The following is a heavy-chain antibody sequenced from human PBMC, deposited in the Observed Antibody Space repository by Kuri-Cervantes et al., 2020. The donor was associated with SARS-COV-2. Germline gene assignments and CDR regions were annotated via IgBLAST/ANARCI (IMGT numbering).Heavy chain of an antibody. CDR2: IYTSGST. CDR1: GGSISSSSYY. J-gene: IGHJ4*02. D-gene: IGHD3-16*02. CDR3: ARESAQGTFGGVIVIIDY. Sequence: SETLSLTCTVSGGSISSSSYYWGWIRQPAGKGLEWIGRIYTSGSTNYNPSLKSRVTMSVDTSKNQFSLKLSSVTAADTAVYYCARESAQGTFGGVIVIIDYWGQGTLVTVSS. V-gene: IGHV4-61*02.